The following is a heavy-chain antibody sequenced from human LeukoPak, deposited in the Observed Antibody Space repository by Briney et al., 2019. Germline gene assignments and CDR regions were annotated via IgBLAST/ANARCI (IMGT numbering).Heavy chain of an antibody. Sequence: GGSLRLSCAASGFTFSSYAMSWVRQAPGKGLDWVANINKDGSAKYLVDSVKGRFTISRDNAKNSLYLQMSSLRVEDTAVYYCARSPAPGSVDYWGQGTLVTVSS. CDR3: ARSPAPGSVDY. CDR1: GFTFSSYA. J-gene: IGHJ4*02. V-gene: IGHV3-7*01. D-gene: IGHD6-13*01. CDR2: INKDGSAK.